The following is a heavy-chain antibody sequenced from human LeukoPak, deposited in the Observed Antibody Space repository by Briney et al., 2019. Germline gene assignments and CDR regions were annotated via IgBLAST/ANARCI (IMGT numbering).Heavy chain of an antibody. J-gene: IGHJ6*03. CDR1: GYTFTGYY. D-gene: IGHD3-10*01. V-gene: IGHV1-2*02. Sequence: ASVKVSCKASGYTFTGYYMHWVRQAPGQGLEWMGWINPNSGGTNYAQKFQGRVTMTRDTSISTAYMELSRLRSDDTAVYYCARAMVRGVIPYYMDVWGKGTTVTISS. CDR3: ARAMVRGVIPYYMDV. CDR2: INPNSGGT.